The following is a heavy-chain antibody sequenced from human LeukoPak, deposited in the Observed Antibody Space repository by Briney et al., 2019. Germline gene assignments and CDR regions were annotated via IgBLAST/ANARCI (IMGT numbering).Heavy chain of an antibody. Sequence: ASVKVSCKASGYTFTSYYLHWVRQAPGQGLEWMGIINPGDGSTSYAQKFQGRVTMTRDTSTSTVYMELSSLRSEDTAVYYCARDAYCGGDCYPRDAFDIWGQGTMVTVSS. V-gene: IGHV1-46*01. CDR1: GYTFTSYY. CDR3: ARDAYCGGDCYPRDAFDI. CDR2: INPGDGST. D-gene: IGHD2-21*02. J-gene: IGHJ3*02.